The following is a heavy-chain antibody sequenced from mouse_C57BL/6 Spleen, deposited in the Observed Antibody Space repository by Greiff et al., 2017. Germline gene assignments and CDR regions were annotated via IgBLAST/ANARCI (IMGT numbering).Heavy chain of an antibody. Sequence: VQLKESGGGLVKPGGSLKLSCAASGFTFSSYAMSWVRQTPEKRLEWVATISDGGSYTYYPDNVKGRFTISRDNAKNNLYLQMSHLKSEDTAMYYCARGYDGLAYWGQGTLVTVSA. CDR3: ARGYDGLAY. CDR2: ISDGGSYT. D-gene: IGHD2-3*01. CDR1: GFTFSSYA. J-gene: IGHJ3*01. V-gene: IGHV5-4*01.